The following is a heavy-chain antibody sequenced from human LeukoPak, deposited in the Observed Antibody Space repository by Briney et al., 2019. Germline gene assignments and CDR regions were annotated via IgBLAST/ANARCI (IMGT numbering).Heavy chain of an antibody. CDR2: ISSSGSTT. J-gene: IGHJ4*02. D-gene: IGHD3-22*01. CDR1: GFTFSDYY. Sequence: GGSLRLSCAASGFTFSDYYMSWIRQAPGKGLEWVSYISSSGSTTYYADSVKGRFTISRDNAKNSLYLQMNSLRAEDTAVYYCARDHYYDSSGYFLGYWGQGTLVTVSS. V-gene: IGHV3-11*01. CDR3: ARDHYYDSSGYFLGY.